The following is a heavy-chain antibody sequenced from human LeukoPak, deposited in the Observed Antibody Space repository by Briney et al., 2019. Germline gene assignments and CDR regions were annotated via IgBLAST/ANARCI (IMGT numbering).Heavy chain of an antibody. Sequence: SETLSLTCTVSGGSISSYYWNWVRRSPGKGLEWIGRIYNIQYTEYNPSLKSRVSISVDTSKGQFSLNLNSVTAADTAVYYCARRVSLYAAFDIWGLGTLVTVSS. CDR2: IYNIQYT. CDR1: GGSISSYY. V-gene: IGHV4-4*09. J-gene: IGHJ3*02. D-gene: IGHD3-16*02. CDR3: ARRVSLYAAFDI.